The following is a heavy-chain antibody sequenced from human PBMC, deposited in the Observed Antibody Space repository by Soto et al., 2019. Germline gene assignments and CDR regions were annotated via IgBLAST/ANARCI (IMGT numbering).Heavy chain of an antibody. CDR3: ASGDYGEDLDY. Sequence: SGGSLILSCEASGFTFSSYWMHWVRQAPGKGLVWVSRINGDGSSTSYADSVKGRFTISRDNAKNTLYLQMNSLRVEDTAVYYCASGDYGEDLDYWGQGTLVTVSS. D-gene: IGHD4-17*01. J-gene: IGHJ4*02. V-gene: IGHV3-74*01. CDR2: INGDGSST. CDR1: GFTFSSYW.